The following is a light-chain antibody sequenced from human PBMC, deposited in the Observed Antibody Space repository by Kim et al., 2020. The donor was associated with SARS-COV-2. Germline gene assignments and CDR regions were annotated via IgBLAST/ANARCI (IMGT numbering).Light chain of an antibody. Sequence: QSVTISCTGTSSDVGGYNYVSWYQQHPGKAPKLMIYEVSKRPSGVPDRFSGSKPGNTASLTVSGLQAEDEADYYCSSYAGSNNFVVFGGGTQLTVL. CDR1: SSDVGGYNY. CDR3: SSYAGSNNFVV. J-gene: IGLJ2*01. V-gene: IGLV2-8*01. CDR2: EVS.